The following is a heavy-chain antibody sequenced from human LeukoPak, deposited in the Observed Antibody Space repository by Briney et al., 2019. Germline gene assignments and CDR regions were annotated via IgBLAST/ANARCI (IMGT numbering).Heavy chain of an antibody. CDR2: FDPEDGEI. J-gene: IGHJ5*02. Sequence: RASVKVSCKVSGYTLTELSIYWVRQAPGKGLEWMGGFDPEDGEIRYAQKFQGRVTMTRDMSTSTVYMELSSLRSEDTAVYYCARSDPRSDGYNNWFDPWGQGTLVTVSS. D-gene: IGHD5-24*01. V-gene: IGHV1-24*01. CDR1: GYTLTELS. CDR3: ARSDPRSDGYNNWFDP.